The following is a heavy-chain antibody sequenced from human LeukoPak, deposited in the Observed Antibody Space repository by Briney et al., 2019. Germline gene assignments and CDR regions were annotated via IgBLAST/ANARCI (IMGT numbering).Heavy chain of an antibody. Sequence: ASVKVSCKASGYTFTSYDINWVRQATGQGLEWMGWMNPNSGDTGYVQKFQGRVTMTRSTSISTAYMELSSLRSEDTAVYYCAKEWYGGYLDYWGQGTLVTVSS. CDR1: GYTFTSYD. J-gene: IGHJ4*02. CDR2: MNPNSGDT. V-gene: IGHV1-8*01. D-gene: IGHD1-26*01. CDR3: AKEWYGGYLDY.